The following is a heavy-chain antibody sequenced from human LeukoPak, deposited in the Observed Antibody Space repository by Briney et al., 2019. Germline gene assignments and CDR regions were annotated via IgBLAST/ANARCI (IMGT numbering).Heavy chain of an antibody. CDR1: GFTVEDYD. D-gene: IGHD6-19*01. J-gene: IGHJ2*01. CDR2: IDRDGGSP. V-gene: IGHV3-20*04. Sequence: GGSLRLSCAASGFTVEDYDMSWVRQPPGKGLEWVSGIDRDGGSPGSADSVQGRVTISRDNAKNSVYPQMNSVRDEDTAFYYCARFSSGWHRRYFDLWGRGTLVTVSS. CDR3: ARFSSGWHRRYFDL.